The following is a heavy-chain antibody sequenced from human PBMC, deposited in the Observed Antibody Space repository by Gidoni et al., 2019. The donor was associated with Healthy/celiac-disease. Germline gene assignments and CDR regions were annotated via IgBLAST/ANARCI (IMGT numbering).Heavy chain of an antibody. Sequence: EVQLVESGGGLVQPGGSLRLSCAASGFTFSSYWRSWVRQAPGKGLEWVANIKQDGSEKYYVDSVKGRFTISRDNAKNSLYLQMNSLRAEDTAVYYCAREGYSYGPDYYGMDVWGQGTTVTVSS. CDR2: IKQDGSEK. J-gene: IGHJ6*02. CDR1: GFTFSSYW. CDR3: AREGYSYGPDYYGMDV. D-gene: IGHD5-18*01. V-gene: IGHV3-7*03.